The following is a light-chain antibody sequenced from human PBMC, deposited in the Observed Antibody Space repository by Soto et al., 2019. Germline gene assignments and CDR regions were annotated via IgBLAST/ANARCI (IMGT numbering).Light chain of an antibody. CDR3: QQYGNSPIT. Sequence: EIVMTQSPATLSVSPGERATLSCRASQNISNYLIWYQQKPGQAPRLLIYDVSNRATGIPARFSGSGSGTDFTLTISRLEPEDFAVYYCQQYGNSPITFGQGTKVDIK. V-gene: IGKV3D-15*02. CDR2: DVS. CDR1: QNISNY. J-gene: IGKJ1*01.